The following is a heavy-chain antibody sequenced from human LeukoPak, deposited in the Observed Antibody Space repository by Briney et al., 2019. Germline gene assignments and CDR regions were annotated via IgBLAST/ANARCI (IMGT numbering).Heavy chain of an antibody. J-gene: IGHJ6*03. D-gene: IGHD4-11*01. Sequence: GGSLRLSCAASGFTFSNYAMSWVRQAPGKGLEWVSSISGSGGSTYYADSVKGRFTISRDNSKNSLYLQMNSLRAEDTAVYYCVRGVPKTSYYYYYMDVWGKGTTVTVSS. CDR2: ISGSGGST. V-gene: IGHV3-23*01. CDR1: GFTFSNYA. CDR3: VRGVPKTSYYYYYMDV.